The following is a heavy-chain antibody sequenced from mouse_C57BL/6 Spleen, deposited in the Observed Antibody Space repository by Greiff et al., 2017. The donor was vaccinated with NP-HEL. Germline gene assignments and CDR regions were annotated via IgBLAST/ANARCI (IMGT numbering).Heavy chain of an antibody. CDR1: GYTFTSYG. Sequence: QVQLKQSGAELARPGASVKLSCKASGYTFTSYGISWVKQRTGQGLEWIGEIYPRSGNTYYNEKFKGKATLTADKSSSTAYMELRSLTSEDSAVYFCARSGYYEDYYAMDYWGQGTSVTVSS. V-gene: IGHV1-81*01. CDR3: ARSGYYEDYYAMDY. D-gene: IGHD2-3*01. J-gene: IGHJ4*01. CDR2: IYPRSGNT.